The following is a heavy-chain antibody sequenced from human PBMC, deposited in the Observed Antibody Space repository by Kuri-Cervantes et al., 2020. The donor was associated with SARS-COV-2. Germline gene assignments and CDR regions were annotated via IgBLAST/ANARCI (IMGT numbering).Heavy chain of an antibody. CDR3: ASLLSGGGGYLYYFYMDS. J-gene: IGHJ6*03. CDR2: IKQDGSEK. Sequence: GGSLRLSCAASGFTFSSYWMSWVRQTPGKGLEWVSNIKQDGSEKYYVDSVKGRFTISRDNAKNSLYLQMNSLRAEDTAVYYCASLLSGGGGYLYYFYMDSWGKGTSVTVSS. D-gene: IGHD1-26*01. CDR1: GFTFSSYW. V-gene: IGHV3-7*01.